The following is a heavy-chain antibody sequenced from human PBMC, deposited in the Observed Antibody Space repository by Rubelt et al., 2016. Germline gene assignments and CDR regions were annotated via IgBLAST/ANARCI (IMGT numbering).Heavy chain of an antibody. V-gene: IGHV1-18*01. CDR1: GYTFTSYG. D-gene: IGHD3-16*02. Sequence: QVQLVQSGAEVKEPGASIKVSCKASGYTFTSYGISWVRQAPGQGLEWMGWISAYNGNTNYAQKLQGRVTMTTDTSTSTAYMGLRSRRSDDTAVYYCARVMITFGGVIEVGWFDPWGQGTLVTVSS. CDR2: ISAYNGNT. CDR3: ARVMITFGGVIEVGWFDP. J-gene: IGHJ5*02.